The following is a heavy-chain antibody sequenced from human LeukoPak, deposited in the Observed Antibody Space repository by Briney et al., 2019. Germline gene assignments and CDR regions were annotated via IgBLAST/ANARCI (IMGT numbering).Heavy chain of an antibody. Sequence: ASVKVSCKASGYTFTRYGTSWVRQAPGEGLEWMGWISTNSDEIHYARRFQGRVTLTTDTSASTVYMEVRSLRSDDTAVYYCARDPYHEILPGYGSAMAHWGQGTRVTVSS. D-gene: IGHD3-9*01. V-gene: IGHV1-18*01. CDR2: ISTNSDEI. J-gene: IGHJ4*02. CDR3: ARDPYHEILPGYGSAMAH. CDR1: GYTFTRYG.